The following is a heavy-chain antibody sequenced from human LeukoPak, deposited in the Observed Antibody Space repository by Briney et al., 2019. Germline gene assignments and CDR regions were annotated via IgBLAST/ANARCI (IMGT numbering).Heavy chain of an antibody. CDR3: ARTLSGSYPRWFYP. J-gene: IGHJ5*02. D-gene: IGHD1-26*01. CDR1: GGSISGSTYY. CDR2: IYYSGST. Sequence: SETLSLTCTVSGGSISGSTYYWGWIRQPPGKGLEWIGSIYYSGSTYYNPSLKSRVTISVDTSNNQFSLKLSSVTATDTAVYYCARTLSGSYPRWFYPWGQGTLVTVSS. V-gene: IGHV4-39*01.